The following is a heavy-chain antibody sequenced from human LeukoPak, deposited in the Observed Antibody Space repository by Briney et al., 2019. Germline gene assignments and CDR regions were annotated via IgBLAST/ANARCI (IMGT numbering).Heavy chain of an antibody. V-gene: IGHV3-30-3*01. Sequence: GGSLRLSCAASGFTFSSYAMHWVRQAPGKGLEWVAVISYDGSNKYYADSVKGRFTISRDNSKNTLYLQMNSLRAEDTAVYYCARDTRVNWGQGTLVTVSS. D-gene: IGHD3-16*02. J-gene: IGHJ4*02. CDR3: ARDTRVN. CDR2: ISYDGSNK. CDR1: GFTFSSYA.